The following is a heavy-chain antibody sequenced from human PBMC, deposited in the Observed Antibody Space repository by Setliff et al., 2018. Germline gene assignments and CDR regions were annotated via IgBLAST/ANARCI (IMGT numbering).Heavy chain of an antibody. V-gene: IGHV1-18*01. D-gene: IGHD2-8*01. Sequence: GASVKVSCKASGYTLSNSILSWVRQAPGQGLEWMGWISAYNGKTYFAQKFQDRITLTTDTSTNTGYLELRGLRSDDTAVYYCLRLVRYCTTTTCQMVSVAEVWGQGTLVTVSS. CDR3: LRLVRYCTTTTCQMVSVAEV. J-gene: IGHJ4*02. CDR2: ISAYNGKT. CDR1: GYTLSNSI.